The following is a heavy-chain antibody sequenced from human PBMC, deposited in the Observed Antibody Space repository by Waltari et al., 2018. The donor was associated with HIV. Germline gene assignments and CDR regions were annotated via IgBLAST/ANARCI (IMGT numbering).Heavy chain of an antibody. CDR3: ARVRRPSGSYYLSY. Sequence: QVPLEQSGAEVKTPGPSVKVSCQASGYNSPSYDIFWVRQATGQGLEWMGWMNPHRGTTAYAQKFQGRVTMTRNTSITTAYMELSSLRSEDTAVYYCARVRRPSGSYYLSYWGQGTLVTVSS. CDR1: GYNSPSYD. J-gene: IGHJ4*02. CDR2: MNPHRGTT. V-gene: IGHV1-8*02. D-gene: IGHD1-26*01.